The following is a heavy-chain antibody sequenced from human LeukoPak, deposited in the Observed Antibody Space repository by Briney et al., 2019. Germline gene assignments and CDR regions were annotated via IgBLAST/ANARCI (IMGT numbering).Heavy chain of an antibody. Sequence: SQTLSLTCAISGDSVSSNNAACVWIRQSPSRGLEWLGRTYYRSKWYHDYAVSVKIRISFNPVTSTDQSSLQLNSVTPEDTAVYYCARDVNGAFTRSWFDPWGQGTRVTVS. D-gene: IGHD4-17*01. J-gene: IGHJ5*02. CDR2: TYYRSKWYH. CDR1: GDSVSSNNAA. V-gene: IGHV6-1*01. CDR3: ARDVNGAFTRSWFDP.